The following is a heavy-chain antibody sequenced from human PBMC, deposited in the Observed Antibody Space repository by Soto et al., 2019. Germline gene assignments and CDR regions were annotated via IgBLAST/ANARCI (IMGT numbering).Heavy chain of an antibody. CDR2: ISGTGVNK. CDR1: GFIFSSYA. CDR3: AKAQLGVAPFNY. J-gene: IGHJ4*02. Sequence: GGSLRLSCAASGFIFSSYAMSWVRQAPGKGLEWVSAISGTGVNKYYADSVKGRFTISRDNTKNILYLQLNSLRAEDTAVYYCAKAQLGVAPFNYWGQGTLVTVSS. D-gene: IGHD3-3*01. V-gene: IGHV3-23*01.